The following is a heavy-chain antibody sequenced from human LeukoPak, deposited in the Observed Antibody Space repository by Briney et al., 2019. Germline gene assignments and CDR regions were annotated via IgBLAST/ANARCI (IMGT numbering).Heavy chain of an antibody. V-gene: IGHV3-7*01. CDR2: IKEDGSEK. CDR3: ARGRLLGPTNPSDY. Sequence: GGSLRLSCAASGFTFSSYWMSWVRQAPGKGLEWVANIKEDGSEKKYVDSAKGRFTISRDNAKNSLFLQMNSLRAEDTAVYYCARGRLLGPTNPSDYWGQGTLVTVSS. D-gene: IGHD1-26*01. CDR1: GFTFSSYW. J-gene: IGHJ4*02.